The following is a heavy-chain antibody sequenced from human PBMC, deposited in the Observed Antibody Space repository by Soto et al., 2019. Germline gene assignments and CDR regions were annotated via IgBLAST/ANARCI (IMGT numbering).Heavy chain of an antibody. CDR1: GFTFSSHD. V-gene: IGHV3-13*01. Sequence: EVQLVESGGGLVQPGGSLRLSCAASGFTFSSHDMHWVRQVTGKGLEWVSGIDSAGDAKYPASVKGRFTISRENAKNPLHLQMNSLRAGHTALHYCERGASRGLSWNWFDPWGQGTLVTVFS. CDR2: IDSAGDA. J-gene: IGHJ5*02. D-gene: IGHD3-10*01. CDR3: ERGASRGLSWNWFDP.